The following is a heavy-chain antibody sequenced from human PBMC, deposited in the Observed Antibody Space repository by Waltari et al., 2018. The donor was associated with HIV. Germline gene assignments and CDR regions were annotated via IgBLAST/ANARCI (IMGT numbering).Heavy chain of an antibody. J-gene: IGHJ5*02. V-gene: IGHV4-4*02. CDR3: VRIQSGGSGSSWIDP. CDR1: GTSINSYNW. CDR2: IYHAGST. D-gene: IGHD6-19*01. Sequence: SGPGLVKPSETLSLTCAVSGTSINSYNWWTWVRQPPGKGLEWIGEIYHAGSTNYNQSLKSRVTISVDKSENQFSLDLRSVTAADTAIYYCVRIQSGGSGSSWIDPWGQGTLVTVSS.